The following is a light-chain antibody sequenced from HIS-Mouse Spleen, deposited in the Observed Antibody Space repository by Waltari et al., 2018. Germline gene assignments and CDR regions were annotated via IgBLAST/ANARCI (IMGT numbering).Light chain of an antibody. CDR1: ALPNNY. CDR3: YSTYSSGNHRV. J-gene: IGLJ2*01. Sequence: SYELTQPPSVSVSPGQTARITCSGDALPNNYAYWYQQKSGKAPVLVIYEDSKRPSGIPERFSGSSSGTMATLTISGAQVEDEADYYCYSTYSSGNHRVFGGGTKLTVL. V-gene: IGLV3-10*01. CDR2: EDS.